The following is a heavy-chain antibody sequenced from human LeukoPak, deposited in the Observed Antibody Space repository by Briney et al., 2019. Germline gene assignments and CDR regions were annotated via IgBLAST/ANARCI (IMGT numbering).Heavy chain of an antibody. V-gene: IGHV4-38-2*02. CDR1: GYSISSGYY. J-gene: IGHJ5*02. CDR2: IYHSGST. Sequence: PSETLSLTCTVSGYSISSGYYWGWIRQPPGEGLEWIGSIYHSGSTYYNPSLKSRVTISVDTSKNQFSLKLSSVTAADTAVYYCARGSNYYGSGSYYNWFDPWGQGTLVTVSS. CDR3: ARGSNYYGSGSYYNWFDP. D-gene: IGHD3-10*01.